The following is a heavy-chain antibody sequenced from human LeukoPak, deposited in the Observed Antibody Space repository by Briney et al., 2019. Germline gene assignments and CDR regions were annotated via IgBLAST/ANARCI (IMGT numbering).Heavy chain of an antibody. CDR3: ARDRSYDFWSGYSTPDY. CDR1: GFTFSSYG. D-gene: IGHD3-3*01. Sequence: PGRSLRLSCAASGFTFSSYGMHWVRQAPGKGLEWVAVIWYDGSNKYHADSVKGRFTISRDNSKNTLDLQMNSLRAEDTAVYYCARDRSYDFWSGYSTPDYWGQGTLVTVSS. J-gene: IGHJ4*02. CDR2: IWYDGSNK. V-gene: IGHV3-33*01.